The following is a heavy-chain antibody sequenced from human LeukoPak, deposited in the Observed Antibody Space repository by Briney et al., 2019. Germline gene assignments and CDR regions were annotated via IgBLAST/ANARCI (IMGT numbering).Heavy chain of an antibody. D-gene: IGHD3-3*01. CDR2: IWYDGSNK. V-gene: IGHV3-33*06. J-gene: IGHJ6*02. CDR3: AKDLRFLEWLPVYYYYYGMDV. CDR1: GFTFSSYG. Sequence: PGGSLRLSCAASGFTFSSYGMHWVRQAPGKGLEWVAVIWYDGSNKYYADSVKGRFTISRDNSKNTLYLQMNSLRAEDTAVYYCAKDLRFLEWLPVYYYYYGMDVWGQGTTVTVSS.